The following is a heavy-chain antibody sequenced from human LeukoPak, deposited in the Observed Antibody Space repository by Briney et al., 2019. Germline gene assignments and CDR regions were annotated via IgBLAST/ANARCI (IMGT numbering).Heavy chain of an antibody. V-gene: IGHV4-39*01. CDR2: IYYSGST. Sequence: PSETLSLTCTASGGSVSSNRYYWGWIRQPPGKGLEWIGSIYYSGSTYYNPSLKSRVTISVDTSKNQFSLKLSSVTAADTAVYYCPRRSDSLGFDPWGQGTLVTVSS. D-gene: IGHD3-9*01. CDR1: GGSVSSNRYY. J-gene: IGHJ5*02. CDR3: PRRSDSLGFDP.